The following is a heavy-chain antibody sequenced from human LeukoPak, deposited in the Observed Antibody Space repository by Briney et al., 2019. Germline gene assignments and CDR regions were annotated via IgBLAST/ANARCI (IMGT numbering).Heavy chain of an antibody. CDR1: RYNPPALT. J-gene: IGHJ4*02. D-gene: IGHD3-16*02. Sequence: ATVKDSRTVTRYNPPALTLTCTRQAPGPALESTARIHPDAGAPIHAQKFQRRVTMTEDTSTDTAYMELSSLRSEDTAVYYCATARITFGGVIVMPFDYWGQGTLVTVSS. V-gene: IGHV1-24*01. CDR2: IHPDAGAP. CDR3: ATARITFGGVIVMPFDY.